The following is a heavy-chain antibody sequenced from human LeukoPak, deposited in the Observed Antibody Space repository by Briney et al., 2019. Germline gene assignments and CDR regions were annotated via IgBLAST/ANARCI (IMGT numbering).Heavy chain of an antibody. Sequence: HSETLSLTCSVSGGSTNTYYWTWIRQPAGKGLEWIGRVYTSGYTKYNPSLQSRVTMSVDTSKKHLSLMPTSLTAADTAVYYCARETLVGTTNYFDYWGQGTLVTVSS. D-gene: IGHD1-26*01. CDR3: ARETLVGTTNYFDY. CDR1: GGSTNTYY. V-gene: IGHV4-4*07. CDR2: VYTSGYT. J-gene: IGHJ4*02.